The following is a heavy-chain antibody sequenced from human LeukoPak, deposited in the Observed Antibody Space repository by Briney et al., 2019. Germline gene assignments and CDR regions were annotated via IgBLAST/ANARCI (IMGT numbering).Heavy chain of an antibody. CDR2: ITGSGGSI. V-gene: IGHV3-23*01. D-gene: IGHD1-26*01. Sequence: GGSLRLSGAPSGFTFSSNVMSWVRRAPGKGLEWVSSITGSGGSIYYADSVKGRFTSSRDNSKNTLYLQMSSLRAEDTAVYYCAKRGAEVGQTVAPGDYWGQGTLVTVSS. CDR3: AKRGAEVGQTVAPGDY. J-gene: IGHJ4*02. CDR1: GFTFSSNV.